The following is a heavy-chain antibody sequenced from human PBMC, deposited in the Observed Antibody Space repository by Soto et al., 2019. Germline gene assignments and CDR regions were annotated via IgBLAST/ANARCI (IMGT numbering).Heavy chain of an antibody. CDR3: AKEPHVVPCGGHPDF. D-gene: IGHD3-16*01. Sequence: EVQLLGSGGGLVRPGGSLRLSCAASGFTFRNYALNWVRQAPGKGLEWVSAISGGGDTTYYAYSVEGRFSISRDNSNTMLYLQMKSLRAEDTALYFCAKEPHVVPCGGHPDFWGQGTLVTVSS. CDR2: ISGGGDTT. V-gene: IGHV3-23*01. CDR1: GFTFRNYA. J-gene: IGHJ4*02.